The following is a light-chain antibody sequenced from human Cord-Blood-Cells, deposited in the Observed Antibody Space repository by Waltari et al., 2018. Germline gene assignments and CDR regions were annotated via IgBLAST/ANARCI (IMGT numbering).Light chain of an antibody. CDR1: QDNSNY. V-gene: IGKV1-33*01. CDR3: QQYDNIPFT. Sequence: DIQMTQSPSSLSASVVDSVAITCQASQDNSNYLNWYQQKPGKSPKLLIYDASNLETGVPSRFSGSGSGTDFTFTISSLQPEDIATYYCQQYDNIPFTFGPGTKVDIK. J-gene: IGKJ3*01. CDR2: DAS.